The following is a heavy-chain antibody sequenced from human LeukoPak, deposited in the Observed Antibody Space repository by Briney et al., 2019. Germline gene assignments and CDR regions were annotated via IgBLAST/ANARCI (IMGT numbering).Heavy chain of an antibody. CDR1: GFTVSSSY. J-gene: IGHJ4*02. D-gene: IGHD1-26*01. V-gene: IGHV3-53*01. CDR2: FYRGDST. Sequence: GGSLRLSCAASGFTVSSSYMYWVRQAPGKGLEWVSFFYRGDSTYYAESVRGRFTISRDNSKNTLYLLMNSLIPEDTAVYYCASSSGSYDDYWGQGTLVTVSS. CDR3: ASSSGSYDDY.